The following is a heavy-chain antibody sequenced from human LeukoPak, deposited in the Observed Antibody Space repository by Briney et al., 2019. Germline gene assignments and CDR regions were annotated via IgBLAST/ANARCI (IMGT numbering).Heavy chain of an antibody. Sequence: PGGSLRLSCAASGFTFSSYWMHRLRQAPGKGLVWVSRINSDGSSTSYADSVKGRFTISRDNAKNTLYLQMNSLRAEDTAVSYCARGAYGGTFDYWGQGTLVAVSS. V-gene: IGHV3-74*01. CDR3: ARGAYGGTFDY. CDR2: INSDGSST. D-gene: IGHD4-23*01. CDR1: GFTFSSYW. J-gene: IGHJ4*02.